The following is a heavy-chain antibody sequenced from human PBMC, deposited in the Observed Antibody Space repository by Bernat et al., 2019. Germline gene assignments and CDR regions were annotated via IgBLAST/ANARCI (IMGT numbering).Heavy chain of an antibody. CDR2: ISKSGSST. J-gene: IGHJ6*02. CDR1: GFRFSNYG. D-gene: IGHD4-17*01. CDR3: AKVYGDYLSSYFGLDV. V-gene: IGHV3-23*01. Sequence: EVQVLESGGGSVQPGGSLRLSCAASGFRFSNYGITWVRQAPGKGLEWVSGISKSGSSTYYADSVKGRFTISRDNSKNTLYLQMNSLRAEDTVVYYCAKVYGDYLSSYFGLDVWGRGTTVTVSS.